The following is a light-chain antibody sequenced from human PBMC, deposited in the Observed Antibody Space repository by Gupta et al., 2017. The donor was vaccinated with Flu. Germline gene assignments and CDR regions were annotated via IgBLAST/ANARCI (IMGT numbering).Light chain of an antibody. V-gene: IGKV3-11*01. CDR2: DAS. CDR1: QSVSSY. J-gene: IGKJ5*01. CDR3: QQRTNWPRGVT. Sequence: EIVLTQSPATLSLSPGERATLSCRASQSVSSYLAWYQQKAGQAPRLLIYDASNRATGIPARFSGRGSGTDFTLTISNLEPGDFAVYYCQQRTNWPRGVTFGQGTRLEIK.